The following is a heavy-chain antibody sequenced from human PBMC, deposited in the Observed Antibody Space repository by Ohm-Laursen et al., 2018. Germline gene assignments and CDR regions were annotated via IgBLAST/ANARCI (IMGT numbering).Heavy chain of an antibody. D-gene: IGHD2-2*02. J-gene: IGHJ6*02. CDR2: IHSGGNT. Sequence: GSLRLSCSASGFTVNNNYMSWVRQAPGKGLEWVSVIHSGGNTYYVDSVKGRFTISRDNSKNTLYLQMNSLRAEDTAVYHCASCSSTSCYTDSGMDVWGQGTTVTVSS. CDR3: ASCSSTSCYTDSGMDV. CDR1: GFTVNNNY. V-gene: IGHV3-66*01.